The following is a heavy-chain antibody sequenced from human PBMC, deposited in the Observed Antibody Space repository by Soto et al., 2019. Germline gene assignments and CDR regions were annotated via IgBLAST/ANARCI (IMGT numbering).Heavy chain of an antibody. J-gene: IGHJ4*02. CDR1: GFTFSSYA. Sequence: GGSLRLSCAASGFTFSSYAMSWVRQAPGKGLEWVSAISGSGGSTYYADSVKGRFTISRDNSKNTLYLQMNSLRAEDTAVYYCAKDRSPHGSGSYLFDYWGQGTLVTVSS. CDR3: AKDRSPHGSGSYLFDY. CDR2: ISGSGGST. V-gene: IGHV3-23*01. D-gene: IGHD3-10*01.